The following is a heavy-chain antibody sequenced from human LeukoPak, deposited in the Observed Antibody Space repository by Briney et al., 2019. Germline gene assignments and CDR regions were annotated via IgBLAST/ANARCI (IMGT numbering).Heavy chain of an antibody. Sequence: GGSLRLSCAASGFTFSSYSMNWVRQAPGKGLEWVSSISSSSSYIYYADSMKGRFTISRDNAKNSLYLQMNSLRAEDTAVYYCASSSRKTVVVAATHAFDIWGQGTMVTVSS. V-gene: IGHV3-21*01. CDR3: ASSSRKTVVVAATHAFDI. CDR2: ISSSSSYI. J-gene: IGHJ3*02. CDR1: GFTFSSYS. D-gene: IGHD2-15*01.